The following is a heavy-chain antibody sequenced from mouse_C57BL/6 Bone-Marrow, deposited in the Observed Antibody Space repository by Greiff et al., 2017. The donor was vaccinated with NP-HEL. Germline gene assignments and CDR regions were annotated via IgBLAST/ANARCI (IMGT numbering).Heavy chain of an antibody. Sequence: VQRVESGPELVKPGASVKISCKASGYAFSSSWMNWVKQRPGKGLEWIGRIYPGDGDTNYNGKFKGKATLTADKSSSTAYMQLSSLTSEDSAVYFCARWDGNYFDYWGKGTTLTVSS. V-gene: IGHV1-82*01. D-gene: IGHD2-1*01. CDR3: ARWDGNYFDY. CDR2: IYPGDGDT. J-gene: IGHJ2*01. CDR1: GYAFSSSW.